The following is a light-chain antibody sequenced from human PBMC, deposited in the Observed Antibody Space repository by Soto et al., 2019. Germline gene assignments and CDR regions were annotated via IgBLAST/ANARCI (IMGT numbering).Light chain of an antibody. CDR1: QSVSSY. CDR3: QQFNSWPYT. J-gene: IGKJ2*01. Sequence: EIVLTQSPATLSMSPGERATLSCRASQSVSSYLAWYRQNPGQAPRLLIYGASTRATDIPVRFSGSGTGTEFTLTISRLQSEDFALYYCQQFNSWPYTFGQGTKLEIK. CDR2: GAS. V-gene: IGKV3-15*01.